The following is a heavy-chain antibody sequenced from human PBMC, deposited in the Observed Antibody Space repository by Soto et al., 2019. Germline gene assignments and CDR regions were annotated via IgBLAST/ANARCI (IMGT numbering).Heavy chain of an antibody. CDR1: GGSIIDYY. CDR3: ARDREYYDSSGLYFDY. CDR2: TYYGWNT. V-gene: IGHV4-59*01. D-gene: IGHD3-22*01. Sequence: SETLSLTCSVSGGSIIDYYWSWIRQPPGKGLEWIGYTYYGWNTNYNPSLKSRVTISVDTSKNQFSLKLISVTAADTAVYYCARDREYYDSSGLYFDYWGQGTLVTVSS. J-gene: IGHJ4*02.